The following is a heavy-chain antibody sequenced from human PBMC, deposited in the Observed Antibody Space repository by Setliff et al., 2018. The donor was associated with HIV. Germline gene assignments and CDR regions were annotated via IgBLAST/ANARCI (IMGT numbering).Heavy chain of an antibody. D-gene: IGHD2-8*01. CDR2: IHYSGAT. CDR1: GGSISSHY. CDR3: ARHSPNVGVRGDAFDI. J-gene: IGHJ3*02. Sequence: SETLSLTCTVSGGSISSHYWIWIRQPPGKGLEWIGYIHYSGATNYNPSLKSRVTISLDTSRTPFSLRLSSVTAADTAVYYCARHSPNVGVRGDAFDIWGQGTVVTVSS. V-gene: IGHV4-59*08.